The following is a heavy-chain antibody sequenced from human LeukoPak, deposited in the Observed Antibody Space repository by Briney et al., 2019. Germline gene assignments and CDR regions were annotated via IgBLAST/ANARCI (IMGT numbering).Heavy chain of an antibody. CDR3: ARHVQQYDFWSGYNDAFDT. CDR1: GGSISSGDYY. Sequence: SETLSLTCTVSGGSISSGDYYWSWIRQPPGKGLEWLGYIYYSGSTYYNPSLKSRVTISVDTSKNQFSLKLSSVTAADTAVYYCARHVQQYDFWSGYNDAFDTWGQGTLVTVSS. D-gene: IGHD3-3*01. J-gene: IGHJ3*02. CDR2: IYYSGST. V-gene: IGHV4-30-4*08.